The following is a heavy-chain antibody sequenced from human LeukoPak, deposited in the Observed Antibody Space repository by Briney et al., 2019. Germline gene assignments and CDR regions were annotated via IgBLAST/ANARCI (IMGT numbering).Heavy chain of an antibody. CDR3: ARVWFGEFAYFDY. CDR1: GFTFSGSA. V-gene: IGHV3-73*01. D-gene: IGHD3-10*01. J-gene: IGHJ4*02. Sequence: GGSLRLSCAASGFTFSGSAMHWVRQASGKGLEWVGRIRSKANSYATEYVASVKGRFTISRDDSKNTAYLQMNSLRAEDTAVYYCARVWFGEFAYFDYWGQGTPVTVSS. CDR2: IRSKANSYAT.